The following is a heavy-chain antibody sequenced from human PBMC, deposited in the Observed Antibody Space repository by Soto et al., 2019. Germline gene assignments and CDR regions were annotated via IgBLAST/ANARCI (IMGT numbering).Heavy chain of an antibody. Sequence: GESLKISCKGSGYSFTSYWISWVRQMPGKGLEWMGRIDPSDSYTNYSPSFQGHVTISADKSISTAYLQWSSLKASDTAMYYCARGPDIVVVPAALLAWFDPWGQGTLVTVSS. J-gene: IGHJ5*02. CDR1: GYSFTSYW. CDR3: ARGPDIVVVPAALLAWFDP. D-gene: IGHD2-2*02. V-gene: IGHV5-10-1*01. CDR2: IDPSDSYT.